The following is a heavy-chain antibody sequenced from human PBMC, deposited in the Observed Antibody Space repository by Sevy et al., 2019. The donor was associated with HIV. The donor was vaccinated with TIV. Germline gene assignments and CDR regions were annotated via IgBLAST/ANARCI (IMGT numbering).Heavy chain of an antibody. J-gene: IGHJ4*02. CDR3: ARSIAAIGPDY. D-gene: IGHD6-13*01. V-gene: IGHV3-7*01. CDR1: GFTFSSYW. Sequence: GGSLRLSCAGSGFTFSSYWMTWVRQAPGTGLEWVANIKQDGSMKYYVNSVKGRFTISRDNAKNSVYLQMNSLRAEDTAIYYRARSIAAIGPDYWGQGTLVTVSS. CDR2: IKQDGSMK.